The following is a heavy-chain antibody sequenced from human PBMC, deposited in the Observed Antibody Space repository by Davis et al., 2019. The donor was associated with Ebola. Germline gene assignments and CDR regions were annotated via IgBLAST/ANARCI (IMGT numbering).Heavy chain of an antibody. Sequence: MPSETLSLTCTVSGGSISSSSYYWGWIRQPPGKALEWIGDIPYSGSANYNASLKSRVTISRDTSKNQFSLKLTSVTAADTALYFCAGDGSDSNWFFYWGQGTLVTVSS. J-gene: IGHJ5*01. CDR1: GGSISSSSYY. D-gene: IGHD1-1*01. CDR2: IPYSGSA. CDR3: AGDGSDSNWFFY. V-gene: IGHV4-61*01.